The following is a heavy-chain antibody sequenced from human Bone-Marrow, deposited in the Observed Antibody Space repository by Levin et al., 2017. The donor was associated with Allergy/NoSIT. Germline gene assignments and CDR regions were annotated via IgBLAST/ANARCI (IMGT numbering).Heavy chain of an antibody. CDR1: GGSFSGYY. CDR2: INHSGST. J-gene: IGHJ4*02. CDR3: ARGHYGDYPAAGFFDY. V-gene: IGHV4-34*01. D-gene: IGHD4-17*01. Sequence: SQTLSLTCAVYGGSFSGYYWSWIRQPPGKGLEWIGEINHSGSTNYNPSLKSRVTISVDTSKNQFSLKLSSVTAADTAVYYCARGHYGDYPAAGFFDYWGQGTLVTVSS.